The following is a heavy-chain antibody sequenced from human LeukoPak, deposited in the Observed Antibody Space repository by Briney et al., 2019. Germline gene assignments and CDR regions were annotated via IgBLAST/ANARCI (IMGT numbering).Heavy chain of an antibody. CDR3: AREGYYDSSGYLYY. D-gene: IGHD3-22*01. Sequence: ASVKVSCKASGYTFTGYYMHWVRQAPGQGLEWMGWINPNSGGTNYAQKFQGRVTMARDTSISTAYMELSRLRSDDTAVYYCAREGYYDSSGYLYYWGQGTLVTVSS. CDR1: GYTFTGYY. CDR2: INPNSGGT. V-gene: IGHV1-2*02. J-gene: IGHJ4*02.